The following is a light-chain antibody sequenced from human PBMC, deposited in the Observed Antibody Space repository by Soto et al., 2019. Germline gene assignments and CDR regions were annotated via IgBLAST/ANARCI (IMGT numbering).Light chain of an antibody. CDR1: SSDVGGYNY. V-gene: IGLV2-8*01. CDR2: EVT. CDR3: SSYTSSNNYV. Sequence: QSALTQPPSASGSPGQSVTISCTGTSSDVGGYNYVSWYQQYPGKAPKLMIYEVTKRPSGVPDRFSGSKSGITASLTVSGLQTEDEADYYCSSYTSSNNYVFGPGTKVPS. J-gene: IGLJ1*01.